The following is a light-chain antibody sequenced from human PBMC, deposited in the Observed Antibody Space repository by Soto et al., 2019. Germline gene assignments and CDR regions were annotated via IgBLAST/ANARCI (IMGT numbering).Light chain of an antibody. V-gene: IGLV2-11*01. Sequence: QSALTQPRSVSGSPGQSVTIPCTGSSSDISAYGSVSWYQQHPGKVPQLIIFGVNKRPSGVPDRFSGSKSGNTASLTISGLQAEDEAIYYCCSSAGRYTDVFGSGTQLTVL. CDR2: GVN. CDR3: CSSAGRYTDV. CDR1: SSDISAYGS. J-gene: IGLJ1*01.